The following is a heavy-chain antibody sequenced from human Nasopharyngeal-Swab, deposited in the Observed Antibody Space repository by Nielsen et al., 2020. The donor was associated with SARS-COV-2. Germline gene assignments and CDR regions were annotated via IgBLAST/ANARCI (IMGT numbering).Heavy chain of an antibody. V-gene: IGHV3-13*01. CDR1: GFTFSSYD. Sequence: GESLKISCAASGFTFSSYDMHWVRQATGTGLEWVSAIGTAGDTYYPGSVKGRFTISRENAKNSLYLQMNSLRAGDTAVYYCARADTAMVPYYYYYMDVWGKGTTVTVSS. D-gene: IGHD5-18*01. J-gene: IGHJ6*03. CDR3: ARADTAMVPYYYYYMDV. CDR2: IGTAGDT.